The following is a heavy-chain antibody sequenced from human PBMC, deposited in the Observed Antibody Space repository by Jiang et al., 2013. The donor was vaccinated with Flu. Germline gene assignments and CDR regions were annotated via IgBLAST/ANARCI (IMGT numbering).Heavy chain of an antibody. V-gene: IGHV1-8*02. J-gene: IGHJ6*02. CDR3: ARGPIAAAGSAFYYYGMDV. D-gene: IGHD6-13*01. Sequence: VKVSCKASGYPLGHYHINWVRQATGQGLEWMGWMNPNSGNTGYAQKFRGKVTMTRNTSISTAYMELSGLRSEDTAVYYCARGPIAAAGSAFYYYGMDVWGQGTTVTVSS. CDR1: GYPLGHYH. CDR2: MNPNSGNT.